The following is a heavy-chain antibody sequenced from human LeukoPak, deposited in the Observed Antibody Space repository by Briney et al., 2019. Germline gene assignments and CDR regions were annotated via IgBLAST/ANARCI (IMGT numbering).Heavy chain of an antibody. Sequence: SETLSLTCAVYGGSFSGYYWSWIRQSPGKGLEWMAEMNHSGSSNHNPSLKSRVTISVDTSKNQFSLKLRSVTAADTAVYYCARAPSGLVEPPTRGDYFDYWGQGTLVTVSS. CDR3: ARAPSGLVEPPTRGDYFDY. D-gene: IGHD2-2*01. V-gene: IGHV4-34*01. CDR1: GGSFSGYY. J-gene: IGHJ4*02. CDR2: MNHSGSS.